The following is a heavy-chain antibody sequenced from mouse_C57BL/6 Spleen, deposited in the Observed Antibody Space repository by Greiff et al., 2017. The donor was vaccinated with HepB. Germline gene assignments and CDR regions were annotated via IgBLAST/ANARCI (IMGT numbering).Heavy chain of an antibody. CDR2: IYPGDGDT. Sequence: QVQLKESGAELVKPGASVKISCKASGYAFSSYWMNWVKQRPGKGLEWIGQIYPGDGDTNYNGKFKGKATLTADKSSSTAYMQLSSLTSEDSAVYFCARWATTVVSYWYFDVWGTGTTVTVSS. J-gene: IGHJ1*03. CDR3: ARWATTVVSYWYFDV. V-gene: IGHV1-80*01. D-gene: IGHD1-1*01. CDR1: GYAFSSYW.